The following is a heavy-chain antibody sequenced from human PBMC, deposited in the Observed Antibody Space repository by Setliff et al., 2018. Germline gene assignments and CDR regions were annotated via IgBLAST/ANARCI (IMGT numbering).Heavy chain of an antibody. CDR3: ARINFYVSSGHYYAPDY. CDR2: INTGGGSA. D-gene: IGHD3-22*01. Sequence: ASVKVSCKASGGTFNTNGISWVRQAPGQGLEWMGTINTGGGSASIVDQFQGRVNMARDTSTSTVYLEVNSLRSDDTAVYYCARINFYVSSGHYYAPDYWGQGTLVTVS. J-gene: IGHJ4*02. V-gene: IGHV1-46*02. CDR1: GGTFNTNG.